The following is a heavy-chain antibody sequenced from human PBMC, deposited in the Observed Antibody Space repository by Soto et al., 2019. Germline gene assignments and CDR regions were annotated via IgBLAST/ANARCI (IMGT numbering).Heavy chain of an antibody. D-gene: IGHD6-13*01. J-gene: IGHJ5*02. CDR3: ARDNAIAAAKSTGWFDP. Sequence: QVQLQESGPGLVKPSETLSLTCTVSGGSISSYYWGWIRQPAGKGLEWIGRIYTSGSTNYNPSLKSRVTMSVDTSKNQFSLKLSSVTAADTAVYYCARDNAIAAAKSTGWFDPWGQGTLVTVSS. CDR1: GGSISSYY. CDR2: IYTSGST. V-gene: IGHV4-4*07.